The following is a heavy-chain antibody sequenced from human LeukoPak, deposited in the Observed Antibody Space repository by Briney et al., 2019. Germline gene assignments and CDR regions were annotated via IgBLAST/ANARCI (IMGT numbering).Heavy chain of an antibody. CDR3: AKSGGSSGWLY. J-gene: IGHJ4*02. V-gene: IGHV3-23*01. D-gene: IGHD6-19*01. CDR1: GFTFSSYS. Sequence: GGSLRLSCAASGFTFSSYSMNWVRQAPGKGLEWVSAISGSGGSTYYADSVKGRFTISRDDSKNTLYLQMHSLRAEDTAVYYCAKSGGSSGWLYWGQGTLVTVSS. CDR2: ISGSGGST.